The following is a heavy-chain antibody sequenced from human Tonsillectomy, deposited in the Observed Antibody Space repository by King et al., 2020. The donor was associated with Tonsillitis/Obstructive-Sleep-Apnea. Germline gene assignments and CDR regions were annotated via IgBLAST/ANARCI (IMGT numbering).Heavy chain of an antibody. V-gene: IGHV5-10-1*03. CDR1: GYSFTSYW. D-gene: IGHD3-9*01. CDR3: ASPNNYDIYGMDV. CDR2: IDPSDSYT. J-gene: IGHJ6*02. Sequence: QLVQSGAEVKKPGESLRISCKGSGYSFTSYWINWVRQMPGKGLEWMGSIDPSDSYTNYSPSFHGHVTISADKSISTAYLQWSSLKASDTAMYYCASPNNYDIYGMDVWGQGTTVTVSS.